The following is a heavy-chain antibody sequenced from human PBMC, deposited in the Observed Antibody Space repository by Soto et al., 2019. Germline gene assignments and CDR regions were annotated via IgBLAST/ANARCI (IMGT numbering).Heavy chain of an antibody. Sequence: GSLRLSCTASGFTFGDYAMSWVRQAPGKGLEWVGFIRSKAYGGTTEYAASVKGRFTISRDDSKSIAYLQMNSLKTEDTAVYYCTAYYYDSSGYFSDYWGQGTLVTVSS. CDR2: IRSKAYGGTT. CDR3: TAYYYDSSGYFSDY. J-gene: IGHJ4*02. V-gene: IGHV3-49*04. D-gene: IGHD3-22*01. CDR1: GFTFGDYA.